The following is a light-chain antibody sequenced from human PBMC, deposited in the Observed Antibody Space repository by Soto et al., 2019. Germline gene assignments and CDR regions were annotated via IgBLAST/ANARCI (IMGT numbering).Light chain of an antibody. CDR2: GAS. V-gene: IGKV3-20*01. CDR1: QSVSSSY. Sequence: EIGLTQSPGTLSLSPGERATLSCRASQSVSSSYLAWYQQKPGQAPRLLIYGASSSATGIPDRFSGSGSGTDFTLTISRLEPDDFAVYYCQQYGSSLFTFGPGTKVDIK. CDR3: QQYGSSLFT. J-gene: IGKJ3*01.